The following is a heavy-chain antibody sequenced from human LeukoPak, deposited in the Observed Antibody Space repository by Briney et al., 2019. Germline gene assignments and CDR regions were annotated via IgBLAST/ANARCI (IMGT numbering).Heavy chain of an antibody. Sequence: GASVKVSCTASGYTFTSYYMHWVRQAPGQGLEWMGIINPSGGSTSYAQKFQGRVTMTRDTSTITVYMELSSLRSEDTAVYYCARDAPGEAMKDWGQGTLVTVSS. CDR1: GYTFTSYY. V-gene: IGHV1-46*01. J-gene: IGHJ4*02. D-gene: IGHD5-18*01. CDR3: ARDAPGEAMKD. CDR2: INPSGGST.